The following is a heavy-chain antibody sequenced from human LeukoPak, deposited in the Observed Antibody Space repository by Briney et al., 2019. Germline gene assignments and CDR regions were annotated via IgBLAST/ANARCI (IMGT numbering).Heavy chain of an antibody. J-gene: IGHJ6*03. D-gene: IGHD5-18*01. CDR2: IYYSGST. Sequence: PSETLSLTCTVSGASVSGSAYYWGWIRQPPGKGLEWIGNIYYSGSTYYNESLKSRVTISVDTSKNQFSLKLSSVTAADTAVYYCARTEESGYSYRYFGYYYYMDVWGKGTTVTVSS. CDR3: ARTEESGYSYRYFGYYYYMDV. V-gene: IGHV4-39*07. CDR1: GASVSGSAYY.